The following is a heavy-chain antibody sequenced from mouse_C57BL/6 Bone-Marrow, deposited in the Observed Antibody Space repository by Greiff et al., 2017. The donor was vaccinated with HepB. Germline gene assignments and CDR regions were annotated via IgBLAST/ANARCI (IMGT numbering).Heavy chain of an antibody. V-gene: IGHV1-19*01. CDR1: GYTFTDYY. CDR3: ARYYYGSSYGY. CDR2: INPYNGGT. D-gene: IGHD1-1*01. J-gene: IGHJ2*01. Sequence: EVQVVESGPVLVKPGASVKMSCKASGYTFTDYYMNWVKQSHGKSLEWIGVINPYNGGTSYNQKFKGKATLTVDKSSSTAYMELNSLTSEDSAVYYCARYYYGSSYGYWGQGTTLTVSS.